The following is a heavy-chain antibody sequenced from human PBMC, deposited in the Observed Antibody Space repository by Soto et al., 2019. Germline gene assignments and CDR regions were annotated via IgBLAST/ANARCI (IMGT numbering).Heavy chain of an antibody. Sequence: PSETLSLTCTVSGGSISSCGYYWSWIRQHPGKGLEWIGYIYYSGSTYYNPSLKSRVTISVDTSKNQFSLKLSSVTAADTAVYYCARAICSTDYGDPEYFHFCGQGTLVTVSS. J-gene: IGHJ4*02. CDR1: GGSISSCGYY. D-gene: IGHD4-17*01. CDR3: ARAICSTDYGDPEYFHF. CDR2: IYYSGST. V-gene: IGHV4-31*03.